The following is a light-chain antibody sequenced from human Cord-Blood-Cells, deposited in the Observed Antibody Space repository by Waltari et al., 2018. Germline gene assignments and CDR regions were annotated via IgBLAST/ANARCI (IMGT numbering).Light chain of an antibody. V-gene: IGLV2-14*01. CDR2: DVS. CDR3: SAYTSNSTYV. CDR1: SSDVGGYHY. J-gene: IGLJ1*01. Sequence: QSALTQPASVSGSPGQSITISCTGTSSDVGGYHYVSWNQQHPGKTPNLVIYDVSNRPSGVSNRFAGSKAGNTASLTISGLQAEDEAYYYCSAYTSNSTYVCGTETKVTVL.